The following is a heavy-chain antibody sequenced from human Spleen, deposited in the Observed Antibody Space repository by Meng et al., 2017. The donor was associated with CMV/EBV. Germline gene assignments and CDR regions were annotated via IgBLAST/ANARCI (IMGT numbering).Heavy chain of an antibody. CDR1: GGSINSYY. CDR3: ARIYCSSTSCYRNYGMDV. Sequence: GSLRLSCTVSGGSINSYYWSWIRQPPGKGLEWIGYIYYSGSTNYNPSLKSRVTISVDTSKNQFSLKLSSVTAADTAVYYCARIYCSSTSCYRNYGMDVWGQGTTVTVSS. CDR2: IYYSGST. D-gene: IGHD2-2*01. J-gene: IGHJ6*02. V-gene: IGHV4-59*01.